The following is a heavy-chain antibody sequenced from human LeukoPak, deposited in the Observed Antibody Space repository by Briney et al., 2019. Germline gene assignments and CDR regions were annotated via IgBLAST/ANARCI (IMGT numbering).Heavy chain of an antibody. CDR1: GGSISSYY. CDR3: ARGSSSWYRTALDY. D-gene: IGHD6-13*01. Sequence: SETLSLTCTVSGGSISSYYWSWIRQPPGKGLEWIGEINHSGSTNYNPSLKSRVTISVDTSKNQFSLKLSSVTAADTAVYYCARGSSSWYRTALDYWGQGTLVTVSS. V-gene: IGHV4-34*01. CDR2: INHSGST. J-gene: IGHJ4*02.